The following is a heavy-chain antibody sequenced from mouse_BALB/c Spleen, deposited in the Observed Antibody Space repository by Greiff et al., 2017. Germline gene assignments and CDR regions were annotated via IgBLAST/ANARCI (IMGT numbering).Heavy chain of an antibody. Sequence: EVKVVESGGGLVKPGGSLKLSCAASGFTFSSYAMSWVRQTPEKRLEWVASISSGGSTYYPDSVKGRFTISRDNARNILYLQMSSLRSEDTAMYYCASTPYFDYWGQGTTLTVSS. CDR3: ASTPYFDY. J-gene: IGHJ2*01. CDR2: ISSGGST. V-gene: IGHV5-6-5*01. CDR1: GFTFSSYA.